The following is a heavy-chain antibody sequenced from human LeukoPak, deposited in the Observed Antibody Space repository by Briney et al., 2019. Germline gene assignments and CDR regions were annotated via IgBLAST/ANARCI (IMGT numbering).Heavy chain of an antibody. D-gene: IGHD2-2*01. Sequence: GGSLRLSCGVSGVTVSSNYMIWVRQAPGKGLEWLSIIYPGGSTHYADSVKGRFSISRDNSKNTLYFQMINLRADDTAVYYCARGSMFVSADLWGQGTLVTVSS. J-gene: IGHJ5*02. CDR1: GVTVSSNY. CDR2: IYPGGST. V-gene: IGHV3-53*01. CDR3: ARGSMFVSADL.